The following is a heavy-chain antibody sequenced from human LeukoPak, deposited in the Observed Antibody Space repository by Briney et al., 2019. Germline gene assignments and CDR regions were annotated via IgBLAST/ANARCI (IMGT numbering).Heavy chain of an antibody. Sequence: SETLSLTCAVYGGSFSGYYWSWIRQPPGKGLEWIGEINHSGSTNYNPSLKSRVTISVDTSKNQFSLKLSSVTAADTAVYYCAGGAYGPRKPYYYGMDVWGQGTTVTVSS. D-gene: IGHD3-10*01. CDR2: INHSGST. CDR3: AGGAYGPRKPYYYGMDV. V-gene: IGHV4-34*01. J-gene: IGHJ6*02. CDR1: GGSFSGYY.